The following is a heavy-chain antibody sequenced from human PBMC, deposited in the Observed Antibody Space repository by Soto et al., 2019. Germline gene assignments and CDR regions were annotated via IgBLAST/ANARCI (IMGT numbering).Heavy chain of an antibody. CDR3: ASEYGRGLDV. CDR2: ISSSSSYI. Sequence: GGSLRLSCAASGFTFSSYNMNWVRQAPGKGLECVSSISSSSSYIYYADSVKGRFTISRDNAKNSLYLQMNSLSAEDTAVYYCASEYGRGLDVWGQGTTVTVSS. D-gene: IGHD3-10*01. CDR1: GFTFSSYN. J-gene: IGHJ6*02. V-gene: IGHV3-21*01.